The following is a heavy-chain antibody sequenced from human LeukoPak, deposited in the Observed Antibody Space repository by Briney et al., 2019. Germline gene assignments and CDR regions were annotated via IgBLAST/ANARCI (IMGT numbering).Heavy chain of an antibody. CDR1: GFTVSSNY. V-gene: IGHV3-7*01. CDR2: IKQDGSEK. D-gene: IGHD3-9*01. Sequence: GGTLRLSCAASGFTVSSNYMSWVRQAPGKGLEWVANIKQDGSEKYYVDSVKGRFTISRDNAKNSLYLQMNSLRAEDTAVYYCARDTLAYFDWLSDGWFDPWGQGTLVTVSS. CDR3: ARDTLAYFDWLSDGWFDP. J-gene: IGHJ5*02.